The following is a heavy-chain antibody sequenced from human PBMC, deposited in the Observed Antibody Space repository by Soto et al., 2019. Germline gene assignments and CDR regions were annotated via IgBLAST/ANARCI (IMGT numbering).Heavy chain of an antibody. CDR1: EFTFSNHA. Sequence: GGSLRLSCAASEFTFSNHAMTWVRQAPGRGLEWVSTISTSGDGTYYTDSVKGRFTISRDNSKNTLYLQMDSLRAEDTAVYYCAKDRPNSSSSKMDVWGKGTTVTVSS. CDR2: ISTSGDGT. J-gene: IGHJ6*04. D-gene: IGHD6-6*01. CDR3: AKDRPNSSSSKMDV. V-gene: IGHV3-23*01.